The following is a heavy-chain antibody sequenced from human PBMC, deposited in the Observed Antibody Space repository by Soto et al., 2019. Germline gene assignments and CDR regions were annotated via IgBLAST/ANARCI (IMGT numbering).Heavy chain of an antibody. D-gene: IGHD2-21*01. CDR2: ISNSGSSI. V-gene: IGHV3-11*01. Sequence: QVQLVESGGGLVKPGGSLRLSCAASGFTFSDRYMSWIRQAPGKGPEWVSYISNSGSSIYYADSVKWRFTISRDNAKNSLYVQMNSLRAEHTTVYDCARAVGVRNAGHFDYWGQGTMVSASS. CDR1: GFTFSDRY. J-gene: IGHJ4*02. CDR3: ARAVGVRNAGHFDY.